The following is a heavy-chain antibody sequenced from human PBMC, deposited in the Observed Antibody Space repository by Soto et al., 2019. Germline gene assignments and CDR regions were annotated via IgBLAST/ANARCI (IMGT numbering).Heavy chain of an antibody. CDR3: ARALHHTGYFDY. V-gene: IGHV3-30-3*01. CDR1: GFTFSSYA. J-gene: IGHJ4*02. CDR2: ISYDGSNK. Sequence: GGSLRLSCAASGFTFSSYAMHWVRQAPGKGLEWVAVISYDGSNKYYADSVKGRFTISRDNSKNTLYLQMNSLRAEDTAVDYCARALHHTGYFDYWGQGTLVTVSS. D-gene: IGHD2-8*02.